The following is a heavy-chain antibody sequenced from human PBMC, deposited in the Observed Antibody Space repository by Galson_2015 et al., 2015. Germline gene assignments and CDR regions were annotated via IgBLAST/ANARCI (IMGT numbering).Heavy chain of an antibody. CDR1: GFTFNSYE. J-gene: IGHJ3*02. V-gene: IGHV3-48*03. D-gene: IGHD3-22*01. CDR3: ARPYYDSSGVMAFDI. CDR2: ISSSGSTI. Sequence: SLRLSCAASGFTFNSYEMNWVRQAPGKGLEWVSYISSSGSTIYYADSVKGRFTISRDNAKNSLYLQMNSLRAEDTAVYYCARPYYDSSGVMAFDICGHATMVTVSS.